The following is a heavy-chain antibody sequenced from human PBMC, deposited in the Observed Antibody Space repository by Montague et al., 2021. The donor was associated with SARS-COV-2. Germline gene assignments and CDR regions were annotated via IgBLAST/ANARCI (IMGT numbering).Heavy chain of an antibody. CDR1: GFSVSTSGLC. J-gene: IGHJ2*01. D-gene: IGHD6-19*01. Sequence: PALVLPTQTLTLTCTFSGFSVSTSGLCVSWIRQPPGKALEWLALIDWDDDTYYSTSLKTRLAISKDTSKNQVVLTMTGMDPVDTGTYYCARIPEYSSGGGPDWYFDLWGRGTLVTVSS. V-gene: IGHV2-70*01. CDR2: IDWDDDT. CDR3: ARIPEYSSGGGPDWYFDL.